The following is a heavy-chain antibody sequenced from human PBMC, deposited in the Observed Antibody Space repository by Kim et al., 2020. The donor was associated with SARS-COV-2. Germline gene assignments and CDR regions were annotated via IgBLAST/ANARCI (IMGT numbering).Heavy chain of an antibody. CDR1: GYSFTSYW. CDR2: IYPGDSDT. V-gene: IGHV5-51*01. Sequence: GESLKISCKGSGYSFTSYWIGWVRQMPGKGLEWMGIIYPGDSDTRYRPSFQGQVTISADKSISTAYLQWSSLKASDTAMYYCARLGMVRGVMSWFDPWGQGTPVTVSS. CDR3: ARLGMVRGVMSWFDP. J-gene: IGHJ5*02. D-gene: IGHD3-10*01.